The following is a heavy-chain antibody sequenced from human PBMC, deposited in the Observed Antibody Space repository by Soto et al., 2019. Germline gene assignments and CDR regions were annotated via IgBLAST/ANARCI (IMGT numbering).Heavy chain of an antibody. V-gene: IGHV4-39*01. CDR1: GGSISSSSDY. CDR3: ARSRDFWSGYPLLYYFDY. CDR2: IYYSGST. J-gene: IGHJ4*02. D-gene: IGHD3-3*01. Sequence: SSETLSLTCTVSGGSISSSSDYWGWIRQPPGKGLEWIGSIYYSGSTYYNPSLKSRVTISVDTSKNQFSLKLSSVTAADTAVYYCARSRDFWSGYPLLYYFDYWGQGTLVTVSS.